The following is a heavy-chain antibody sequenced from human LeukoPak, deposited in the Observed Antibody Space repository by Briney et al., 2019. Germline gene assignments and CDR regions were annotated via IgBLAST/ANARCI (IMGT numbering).Heavy chain of an antibody. CDR3: ARLHYYGSGSYYNY. CDR1: GGSISSSSYY. CDR2: IYYSGST. V-gene: IGHV4-39*01. J-gene: IGHJ4*02. D-gene: IGHD3-10*01. Sequence: PSETLSLTCTVSGGSISSSSYYWGWSRQPPGKGLEWIGSIYYSGSTYYNPSLKSRVTISVDTSKNQFSLKLSSVTAADTAVYYCARLHYYGSGSYYNYWGQGTLVTVSS.